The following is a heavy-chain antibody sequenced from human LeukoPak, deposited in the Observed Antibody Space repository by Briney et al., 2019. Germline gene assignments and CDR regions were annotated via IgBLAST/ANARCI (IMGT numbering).Heavy chain of an antibody. J-gene: IGHJ4*02. CDR3: AGYGDYPY. CDR1: GFHFSAYD. V-gene: IGHV3-69-1*01. CDR2: FGHSGTI. D-gene: IGHD4-17*01. Sequence: PGGSLRLSCAASGFHFSAYDMHWVRPAPGEGLEWVAYFGHSGTIYYADSVRGRFTISRDNAKNSLHLQMNSLRADDTAVYYCAGYGDYPYWGQGTPVTVSS.